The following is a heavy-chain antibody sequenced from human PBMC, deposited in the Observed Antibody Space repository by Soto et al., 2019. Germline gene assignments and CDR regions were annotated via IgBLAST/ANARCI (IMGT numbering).Heavy chain of an antibody. Sequence: GGSLRLSCAASGFTFSSYEMNWVRQAPGKGLEWASYISSSGSTIYYADSVKGRFTISRDNAKNSLYLQMNSLRAEDTAVYYWTREAMIVAFDYWGQGTLVTVSS. CDR1: GFTFSSYE. CDR3: TREAMIVAFDY. CDR2: ISSSGSTI. D-gene: IGHD3-22*01. V-gene: IGHV3-48*03. J-gene: IGHJ4*02.